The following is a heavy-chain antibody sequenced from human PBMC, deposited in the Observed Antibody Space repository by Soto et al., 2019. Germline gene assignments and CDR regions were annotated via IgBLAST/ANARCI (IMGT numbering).Heavy chain of an antibody. CDR1: GGTFSSYA. V-gene: IGHV1-69*01. D-gene: IGHD6-6*01. CDR2: IIPIFGTA. CDR3: ANVGDKQLVYYYYCMDV. J-gene: IGHJ6*02. Sequence: QVQLVQSGAEVKKPGSSVKVSCKASGGTFSSYAISWVRQAPGQGLEWMGGIIPIFGTANYAQKFQGRVTITADESTSTAYMELSSLRSEDTAVYYCANVGDKQLVYYYYCMDVWGQGTTVTVSS.